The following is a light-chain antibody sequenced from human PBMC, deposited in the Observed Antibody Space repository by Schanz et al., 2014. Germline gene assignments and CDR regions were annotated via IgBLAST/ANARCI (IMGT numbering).Light chain of an antibody. CDR1: SSNIGAGYD. CDR2: GNN. CDR3: CSYAGIYTAWV. V-gene: IGLV1-40*01. J-gene: IGLJ3*02. Sequence: QSVLTQPPSVSGAPGQRVTISCTGSSSNIGAGYDVHWYQQLPGTAPKLLIYGNNIRPSGVPDRISASKSGTSASLAITGLQAEDEADYYCCSYAGIYTAWVFGGGTKLTVL.